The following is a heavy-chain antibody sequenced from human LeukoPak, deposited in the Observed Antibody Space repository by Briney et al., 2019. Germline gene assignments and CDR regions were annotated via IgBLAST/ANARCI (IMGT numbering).Heavy chain of an antibody. CDR1: GFTFSSYS. J-gene: IGHJ5*02. CDR3: ARAPGNGVPAARYQWFDP. V-gene: IGHV3-21*01. D-gene: IGHD2-2*01. CDR2: ISSSSSYI. Sequence: PGGSLRLSCAASGFTFSSYSMNWVRQAPGKGLEWVSSISSSSSYIYYADSVKGRFTISRDNAKNSLYLQMNSLRAEDTAVYYCARAPGNGVPAARYQWFDPWGQGTLVTVSS.